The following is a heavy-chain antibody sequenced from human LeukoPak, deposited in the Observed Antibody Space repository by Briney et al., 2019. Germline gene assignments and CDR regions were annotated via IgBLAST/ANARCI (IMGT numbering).Heavy chain of an antibody. V-gene: IGHV1-69*13. D-gene: IGHD6-6*01. J-gene: IGHJ6*02. Sequence: SVKVSCKASGGTFSSYAISWVRQAPGQGLEWMGGIIPIFGTANYAQKFQGRVTITADESTSTAYMELSSLRSEDTAVYYCTRCSMAARNYYYYGMDVWGQGATVTVSS. CDR1: GGTFSSYA. CDR2: IIPIFGTA. CDR3: TRCSMAARNYYYYGMDV.